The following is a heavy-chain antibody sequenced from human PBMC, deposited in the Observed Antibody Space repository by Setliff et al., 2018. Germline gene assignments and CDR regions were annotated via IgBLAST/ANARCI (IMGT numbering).Heavy chain of an antibody. J-gene: IGHJ3*02. Sequence: LSLTCTVSGGSVTESFWSWIRQPAGRGLEWIGRMIVSGGADYNPSLKSRVTMSVDSPNNKFSLNLSSVSAADTALYYCRQAVVGRDVFDIWGQGTVVT. V-gene: IGHV4-4*07. CDR3: RQAVVGRDVFDI. CDR2: MIVSGGA. D-gene: IGHD1-1*01. CDR1: GGSVTESF.